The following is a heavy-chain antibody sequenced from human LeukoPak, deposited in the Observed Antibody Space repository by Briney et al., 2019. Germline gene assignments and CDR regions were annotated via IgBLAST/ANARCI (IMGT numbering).Heavy chain of an antibody. CDR1: GGSISSYY. CDR2: IYTSGST. J-gene: IGHJ3*02. CDR3: ARDFLSRPNYYDSSGYYGAFDI. Sequence: SETLSLTCTVSGGSISSYYWSWIRQPAGKGLEWIGRIYTSGSTNYNPSLKSRVTMSVGTSKNQFSLKLSSVTAADTAVYYCARDFLSRPNYYDSSGYYGAFDIWGQGTMVTVSS. D-gene: IGHD3-22*01. V-gene: IGHV4-4*07.